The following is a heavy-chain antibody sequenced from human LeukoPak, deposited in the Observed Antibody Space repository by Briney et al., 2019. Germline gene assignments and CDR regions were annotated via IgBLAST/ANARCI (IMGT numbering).Heavy chain of an antibody. J-gene: IGHJ4*02. CDR3: ARGLGDYYDTSDDYDAVPAH. D-gene: IGHD3-22*01. CDR2: MNPNSGDT. Sequence: ASVKVSCKASGYTFTTYDISWVRQATGQGLEWMGWMNPNSGDTAYAQIFQGRVAMTRDTSISTAYMELSSLRAEDRAVYYCARGLGDYYDTSDDYDAVPAHWGQGTLVTVSS. V-gene: IGHV1-8*01. CDR1: GYTFTTYD.